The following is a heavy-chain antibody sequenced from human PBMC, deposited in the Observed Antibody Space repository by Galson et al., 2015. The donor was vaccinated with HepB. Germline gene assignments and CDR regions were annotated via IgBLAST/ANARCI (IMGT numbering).Heavy chain of an antibody. D-gene: IGHD4-17*01. CDR1: GFTFSSYS. Sequence: SLRLSCAASGFTFSSYSMNWVRQAPGKGLEWVSYISSSSSTIYYADSVKGRFTISRDNAKDSLYLQMNSLRAEDTAVYYCARDRVDYGDFYYYYYGMDVWGQGTTVTVSS. CDR3: ARDRVDYGDFYYYYYGMDV. V-gene: IGHV3-48*01. CDR2: ISSSSSTI. J-gene: IGHJ6*02.